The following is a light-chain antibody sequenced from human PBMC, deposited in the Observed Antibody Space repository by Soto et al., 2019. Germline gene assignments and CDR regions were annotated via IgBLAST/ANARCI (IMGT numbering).Light chain of an antibody. J-gene: IGKJ5*01. V-gene: IGKV1-12*01. CDR1: QDFNNW. CDR3: QQADSFPIT. Sequence: DIQMTQSPSSVSASVGDRVTITLRANQDFNNWLSWYQQKPGKAPKLLIYGASNLQNGVPSRFSGSGSGTDFTLTISSLQLEDFATYYCQQADSFPITFGQGTRLEIK. CDR2: GAS.